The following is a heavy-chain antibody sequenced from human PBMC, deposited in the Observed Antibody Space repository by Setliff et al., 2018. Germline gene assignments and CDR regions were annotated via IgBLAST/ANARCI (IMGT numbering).Heavy chain of an antibody. CDR2: ISSYNGHT. Sequence: ASVKVSCKTSGYMFNSYGLSWVRQAPGQGLDWMGWISSYNGHTNYAQKFQGRITMTTDTSTNTASMELRSLRSDDTAIYYCARSSRSGYYHQRDSFDLWGQGTRVTVSS. V-gene: IGHV1-18*01. CDR1: GYMFNSYG. D-gene: IGHD5-12*01. J-gene: IGHJ3*01. CDR3: ARSSRSGYYHQRDSFDL.